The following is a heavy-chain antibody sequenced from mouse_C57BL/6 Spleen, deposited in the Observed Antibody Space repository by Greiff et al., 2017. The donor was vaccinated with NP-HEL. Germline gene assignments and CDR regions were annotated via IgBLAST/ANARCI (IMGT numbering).Heavy chain of an antibody. CDR1: GYSFTGYY. Sequence: EVKLVESGPELVKPGASVKISCKASGYSFTGYYMNWVKQSPEKSLEWIGEINPSTGGTTYNQKFKAKATLTVDKSSSTAYMQLKSLTSEDSAVYYCARNSNYLAYWGQGTLVTVSA. V-gene: IGHV1-42*01. CDR2: INPSTGGT. J-gene: IGHJ3*01. CDR3: ARNSNYLAY. D-gene: IGHD2-5*01.